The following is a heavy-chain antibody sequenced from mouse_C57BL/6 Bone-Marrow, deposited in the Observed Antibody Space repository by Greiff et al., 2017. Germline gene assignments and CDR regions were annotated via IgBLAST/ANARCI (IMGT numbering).Heavy chain of an antibody. J-gene: IGHJ2*01. CDR1: GYTFTSYW. CDR2: IYPGNSDT. V-gene: IGHV1-5*01. D-gene: IGHD2-4*01. Sequence: EVQRVESGTVLARPGASVKMSCKTSGYTFTSYWMHWVKQRPGQGLEWIGAIYPGNSDTSYNQKFKGKAKLTAVTSASTAYMELSSLTNEDSAVYYCTRPIYYDYEGGYWGQGTTLTVSS. CDR3: TRPIYYDYEGGY.